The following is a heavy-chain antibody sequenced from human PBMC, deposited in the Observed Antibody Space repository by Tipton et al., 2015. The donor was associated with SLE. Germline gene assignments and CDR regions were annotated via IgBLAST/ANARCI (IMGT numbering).Heavy chain of an antibody. J-gene: IGHJ2*01. Sequence: LRLSCTVFDGSLSGYYWAWIRPPPGKGLEWIGSFHYSGATYSNPSLKSRVTMSLDTSKNQISLKLRSVTVADTAVYYCARTSSPWYFDVWGRGTLVTVSS. CDR3: ARTSSPWYFDV. CDR2: FHYSGAT. D-gene: IGHD6-6*01. CDR1: DGSLSGYY. V-gene: IGHV4-39*07.